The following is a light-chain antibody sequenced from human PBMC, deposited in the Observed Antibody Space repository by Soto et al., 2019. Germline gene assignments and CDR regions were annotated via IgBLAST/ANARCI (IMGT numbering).Light chain of an antibody. CDR3: QQYNSSPLT. J-gene: IGKJ4*01. CDR2: DAS. CDR1: QSISSW. Sequence: DIQMTQSPSTLSASVGDRVTITCRASQSISSWLAWYQQKPGKAPKLLIYDASSLESGVPSRFSGSGSGTEFTITISSLQPDDLATYSCQQYNSSPLTFGGGTKVEIK. V-gene: IGKV1-5*01.